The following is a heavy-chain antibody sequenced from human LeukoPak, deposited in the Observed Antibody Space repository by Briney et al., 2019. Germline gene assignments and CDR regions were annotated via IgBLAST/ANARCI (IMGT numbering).Heavy chain of an antibody. CDR1: GGSISSYY. Sequence: PSETLSLTCTVSGGSISSYYWSWIRQPAGKGLEWIGRIYTSGSTNYNPSLKSRVTMSVDTSKNQFSLKLSSVTAADTAVYYCASANYYDSSGYYRDWGQGTLVTVSS. V-gene: IGHV4-4*07. CDR2: IYTSGST. CDR3: ASANYYDSSGYYRD. D-gene: IGHD3-22*01. J-gene: IGHJ4*02.